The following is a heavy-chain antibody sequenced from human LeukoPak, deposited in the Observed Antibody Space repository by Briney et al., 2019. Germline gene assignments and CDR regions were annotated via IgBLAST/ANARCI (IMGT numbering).Heavy chain of an antibody. CDR2: IKQDGSEK. V-gene: IGHV3-7*03. Sequence: GGSLRLSCAASGFTFSSYWMSWVRQAPGKGREWVANIKQDGSEKYYVDSVKGRFTISRDNAKNSLYLKMNSLRAEDTAVYYCAREGSDERFGELPEPYFDYWGQGTLVTVSS. CDR3: AREGSDERFGELPEPYFDY. D-gene: IGHD3-10*01. CDR1: GFTFSSYW. J-gene: IGHJ4*02.